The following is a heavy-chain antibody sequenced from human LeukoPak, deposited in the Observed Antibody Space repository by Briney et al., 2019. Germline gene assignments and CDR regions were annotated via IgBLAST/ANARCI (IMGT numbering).Heavy chain of an antibody. Sequence: GGSLRLSCAASRFTFSNHGMNWVRQAPGKGLEWVSYISASDNTMFYADSVKGRFTISRDNAKNSLYLQMNSLRAEDTAVYYCARINLIFDYWGQGTLVTVSS. CDR2: ISASDNTM. CDR1: RFTFSNHG. V-gene: IGHV3-48*03. D-gene: IGHD3-16*01. CDR3: ARINLIFDY. J-gene: IGHJ4*02.